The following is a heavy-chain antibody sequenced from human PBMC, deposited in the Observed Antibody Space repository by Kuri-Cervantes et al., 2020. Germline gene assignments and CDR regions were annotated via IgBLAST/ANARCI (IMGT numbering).Heavy chain of an antibody. J-gene: IGHJ6*03. CDR1: GFTFSSYA. D-gene: IGHD1-1*01. V-gene: IGHV3-30-3*01. CDR2: ISYDGSNK. CDR3: AKGPGTTVYYYYYMDV. Sequence: GGSLRLSCVASGFTFSSYAMHWVRQAPGKGLEWVAVISYDGSNKYYADSVKGRFTISRDNSKNTLYLQMNSLRAEDTAVYYCAKGPGTTVYYYYYMDVWGKGTTVTVSS.